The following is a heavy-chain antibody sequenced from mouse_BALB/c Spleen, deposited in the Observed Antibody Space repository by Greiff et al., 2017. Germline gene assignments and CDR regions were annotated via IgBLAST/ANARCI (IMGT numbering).Heavy chain of an antibody. CDR3: ARPRLQNYFDY. Sequence: EVQLVESGGGLVKPGGSLKLSCAASGFTFSSYAMSWVRQTPEKRLEWVASISSGSSTIYYADTVKGRFTISRDNPKNTLFLQMTSLRSEDTAMYYCARPRLQNYFDYWGQGTTLTVSS. V-gene: IGHV5-17*02. J-gene: IGHJ2*01. D-gene: IGHD1-2*01. CDR1: GFTFSSYA. CDR2: ISSGSSTI.